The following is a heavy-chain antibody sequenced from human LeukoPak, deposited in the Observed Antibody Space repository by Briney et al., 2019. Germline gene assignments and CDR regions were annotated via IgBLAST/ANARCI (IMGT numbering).Heavy chain of an antibody. CDR3: AKDTYYDFWCGYSAVFDY. CDR1: GFTFSSYA. J-gene: IGHJ4*02. D-gene: IGHD3-3*01. V-gene: IGHV3-23*01. Sequence: GGSLRLSCAASGFTFSSYAMSWVRQAPGKGLEWVSAISGSGGSTYYADSVKGRFTVSRDNSKNTLYLQMNSLRAEGTAVYYCAKDTYYDFWCGYSAVFDYWGQGTLVTVSS. CDR2: ISGSGGST.